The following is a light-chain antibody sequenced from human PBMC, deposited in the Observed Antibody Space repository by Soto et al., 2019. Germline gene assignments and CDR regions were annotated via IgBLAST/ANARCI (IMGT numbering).Light chain of an antibody. J-gene: IGKJ4*01. CDR3: QQYGSSPLT. CDR1: QSVRSNY. Sequence: EIVLTQSPGTLSLSPGESANLSCRASQSVRSNYLAWYQQKPGQAPRLLIFGASNRATGIPPRFSGRGSGTDFPLTFSRLEPEDFAVYYCQQYGSSPLTFGGVTKLDIK. CDR2: GAS. V-gene: IGKV3-20*01.